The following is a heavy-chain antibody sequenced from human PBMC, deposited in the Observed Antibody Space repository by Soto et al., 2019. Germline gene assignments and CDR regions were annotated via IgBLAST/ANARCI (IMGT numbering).Heavy chain of an antibody. D-gene: IGHD3-3*01. CDR2: IYSGGST. V-gene: IGHV3-66*01. Sequence: GGSLRLSCVASGFAVRTNYMNWVRQAPGKGLEWVSIIYSGGSTNYADSVRGRFTISRDNSKNTVYLQMNSLSAEDTAVYYCAFYPFCWSDVSDGIFVWGQWSAV. J-gene: IGHJ6*02. CDR3: AFYPFCWSDVSDGIFV. CDR1: GFAVRTNY.